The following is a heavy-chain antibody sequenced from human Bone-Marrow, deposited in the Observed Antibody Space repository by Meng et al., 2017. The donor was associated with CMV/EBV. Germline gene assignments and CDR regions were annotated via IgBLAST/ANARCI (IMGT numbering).Heavy chain of an antibody. V-gene: IGHV4-4*02. J-gene: IGHJ4*02. D-gene: IGHD4-23*01. CDR1: GGSISNNSW. CDR2: IYHSGST. CDR3: ARDLGTVAPGF. Sequence: LPCAVTGGSISNNSWWRWVRQPPGKGLEWIGEIYHSGSTNYNPSLKSRVTISVDKSKNQLSLKLNSMTAADTAVYYCARDLGTVAPGFWGQGTLVTVSS.